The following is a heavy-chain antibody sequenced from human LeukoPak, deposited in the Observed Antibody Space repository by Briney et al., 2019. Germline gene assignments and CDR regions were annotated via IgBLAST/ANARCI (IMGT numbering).Heavy chain of an antibody. V-gene: IGHV1-46*01. CDR1: GYTFTSYY. Sequence: ASVKVSCKASGYTFTSYYMHWVRQAPGQGLEWMGIINPSGGSTSYAQKFQGRVTMTRDMSTSTVYMELSSLRSEDTAVYYCARGPFYDFWSGYHFDYWGQGTLVTVSS. CDR2: INPSGGST. CDR3: ARGPFYDFWSGYHFDY. J-gene: IGHJ4*02. D-gene: IGHD3-3*01.